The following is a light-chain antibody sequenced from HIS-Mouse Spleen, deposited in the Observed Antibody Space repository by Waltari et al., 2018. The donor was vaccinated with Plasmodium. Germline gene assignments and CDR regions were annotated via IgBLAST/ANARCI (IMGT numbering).Light chain of an antibody. CDR3: QQSYSTPWT. CDR2: AAS. Sequence: DIQMTQSPSSLSASVGDRVTITCRASQSISSYLNWYQQKPGKAPKLLSYAASSLQSGGPSRFSGSGAGTDITLTISSLQPEDFATYYCQQSYSTPWTFGQGTKVEIK. CDR1: QSISSY. V-gene: IGKV1-39*01. J-gene: IGKJ1*01.